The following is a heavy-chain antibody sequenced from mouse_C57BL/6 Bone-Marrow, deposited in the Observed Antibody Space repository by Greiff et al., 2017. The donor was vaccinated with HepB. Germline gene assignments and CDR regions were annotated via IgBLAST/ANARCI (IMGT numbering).Heavy chain of an antibody. CDR1: GYSITSGYY. CDR3: AREEITTAAAMDY. CDR2: ISYDGSN. J-gene: IGHJ4*01. D-gene: IGHD1-2*01. V-gene: IGHV3-6*01. Sequence: EVQRVESGPGLVKPSQSLSLTCSVTGYSITSGYYWNWIRQFPGNKLEWMGYISYDGSNNYNPSLKNRISITRDTSKNQFFLKLNSVTTEDTATYYCAREEITTAAAMDYWGQGTSVTVSS.